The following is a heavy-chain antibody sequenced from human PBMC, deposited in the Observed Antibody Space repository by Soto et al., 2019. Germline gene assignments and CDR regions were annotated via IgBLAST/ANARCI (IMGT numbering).Heavy chain of an antibody. CDR2: IYYSGST. J-gene: IGHJ4*02. V-gene: IGHV4-59*01. CDR1: GGSISSYY. CDR3: ARALTPFHPIDY. Sequence: SETLSLTCTVSGGSISSYYWSLIRQPPGKGLEWIGYIYYSGSTNYNPSLKSRVTISVDTSKNQFSLKLSSVTAADTAVYYCARALTPFHPIDYWGQGTLVTVSS.